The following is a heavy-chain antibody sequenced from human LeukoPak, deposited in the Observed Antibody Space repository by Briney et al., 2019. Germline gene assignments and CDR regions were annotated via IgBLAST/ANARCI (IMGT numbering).Heavy chain of an antibody. CDR1: GFSFADAW. Sequence: GGSLRLSCAASGFSFADAWMAWVRQAPGRGLEWLGRIKGESDGAATDLAAPVKGRFSISRDDSKNTLYLQMHSLQTEDTAVYYCTTDLTYLFNFAYWGQGTLVTVSS. V-gene: IGHV3-15*01. J-gene: IGHJ4*02. CDR3: TTDLTYLFNFAY. D-gene: IGHD2/OR15-2a*01. CDR2: IKGESDGAAT.